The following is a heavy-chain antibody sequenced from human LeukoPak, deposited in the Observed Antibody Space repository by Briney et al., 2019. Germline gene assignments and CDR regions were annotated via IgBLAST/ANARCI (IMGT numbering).Heavy chain of an antibody. V-gene: IGHV3-30*02. CDR2: IRYDGNNK. J-gene: IGHJ4*02. Sequence: GGSLRLSCAASGFTFSSYGMHWVRQAPGKGLEWVAFIRYDGNNKYYADSVKGRFTISRDNSKNTLFLQMNSLRAEDTAVYYCAKDSRRVSTVTAMVTKTRAFLDYWGQGTLVTVSS. CDR1: GFTFSSYG. D-gene: IGHD5-18*01. CDR3: AKDSRRVSTVTAMVTKTRAFLDY.